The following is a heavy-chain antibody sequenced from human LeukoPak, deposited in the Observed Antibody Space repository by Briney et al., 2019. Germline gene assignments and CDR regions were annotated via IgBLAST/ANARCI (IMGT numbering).Heavy chain of an antibody. V-gene: IGHV3-23*01. D-gene: IGHD6-6*01. CDR2: IGGSTASI. CDR3: AKFRHGSSLDY. Sequence: PGGSLRLSCAASGFTFSSYAMSWVRQAPGKGLEWVSAIGGSTASIYYADSVKGRFTISRDNSKNTLYLQMNSLRAEDTAVYYCAKFRHGSSLDYWGQGTLVTVSS. J-gene: IGHJ4*02. CDR1: GFTFSSYA.